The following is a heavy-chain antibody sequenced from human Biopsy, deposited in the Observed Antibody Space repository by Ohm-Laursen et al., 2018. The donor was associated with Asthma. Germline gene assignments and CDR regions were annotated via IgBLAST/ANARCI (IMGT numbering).Heavy chain of an antibody. CDR3: ASENGHSYGSGSEYYFDY. J-gene: IGHJ4*02. CDR2: IIPIFGTT. CDR1: GGTFNYA. D-gene: IGHD3-10*01. V-gene: IGHV1-69*01. Sequence: GASVKVSCKASGGTFNYAITWVRQAPGQGLEWMGGIIPIFGTTNYAQKFKGRVTITADESSSTAYMELSSLRSEDTAVYYCASENGHSYGSGSEYYFDYWGLGTLVTVSS.